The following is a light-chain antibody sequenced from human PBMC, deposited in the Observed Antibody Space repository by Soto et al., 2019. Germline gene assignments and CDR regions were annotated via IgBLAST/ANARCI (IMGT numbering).Light chain of an antibody. J-gene: IGKJ4*01. V-gene: IGKV3-15*01. CDR3: KQYDDWPLT. Sequence: EIVMTQSPAILSVSLGERATLSWRASQKIISDLAWYQHKPGQAPRLLIYGASTRATGIPARFSGSGSGTEFTLTISSLQSEDFAIYYCKQYDDWPLTFGGGTKVEIK. CDR1: QKIISD. CDR2: GAS.